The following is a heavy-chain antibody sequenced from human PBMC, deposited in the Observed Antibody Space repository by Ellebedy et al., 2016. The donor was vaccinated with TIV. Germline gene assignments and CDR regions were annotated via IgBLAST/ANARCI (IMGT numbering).Heavy chain of an antibody. V-gene: IGHV1-69*13. CDR3: ASGGKNDFLSGYLDY. CDR2: INPILGTP. CDR1: GGTLSSYA. Sequence: SVKVSXXASGGTLSSYAISWVRQAPGQGLEWMGGINPILGTPTYAQQFQGRVSINADESTSAAYMEVSSLRSDDTAVYYCASGGKNDFLSGYLDYWGQGALVTVSS. J-gene: IGHJ4*02. D-gene: IGHD3-3*01.